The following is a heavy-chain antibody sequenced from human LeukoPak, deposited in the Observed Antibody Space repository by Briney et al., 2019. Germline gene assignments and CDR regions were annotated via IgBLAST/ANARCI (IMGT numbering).Heavy chain of an antibody. CDR2: ISYDGSNK. V-gene: IGHV3-30*18. J-gene: IGHJ4*02. CDR3: AKDPDYYGSGSYSFDY. CDR1: GFTFSSYG. D-gene: IGHD3-10*01. Sequence: GTLRLSCAASGFTFSSYGMHWVRQAPGKGLEWVAVISYDGSNKYYADSVKGRFTISRDNSKNTLYLQMNSLRAEDTAVYYCAKDPDYYGSGSYSFDYWGQGSLVTVSS.